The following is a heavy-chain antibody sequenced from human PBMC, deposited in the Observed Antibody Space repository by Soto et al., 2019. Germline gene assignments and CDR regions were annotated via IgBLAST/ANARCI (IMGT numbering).Heavy chain of an antibody. CDR1: GYSFTSYW. CDR2: IDPSDSYT. J-gene: IGHJ4*02. Sequence: GESLKISCNGSGYSFTSYWISWVRQMPGKGLEWMGRIDPSDSYTNYSPSFQGHVTISADKSISTAYLQWSSLKASDTAMYYCARLNKKEGSYSSGLLVWGQATPVTVSS. CDR3: ARLNKKEGSYSSGLLV. V-gene: IGHV5-10-1*01. D-gene: IGHD6-19*01.